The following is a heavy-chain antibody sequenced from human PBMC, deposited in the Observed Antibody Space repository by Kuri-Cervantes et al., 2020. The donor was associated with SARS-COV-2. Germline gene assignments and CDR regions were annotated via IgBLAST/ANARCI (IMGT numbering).Heavy chain of an antibody. CDR3: ARGTVGAPGGGMDV. D-gene: IGHD1-26*01. V-gene: IGHV4-61*02. Sequence: LRLSCTVSGGSISSGSYYWSWIRRPAGKGLEWIGRIYTSGSTNYNPSLKSRVTISVDTSKNQFSLKLSSVTAADTAVYYCARGTVGAPGGGMDVWGQGTTVTVSS. CDR2: IYTSGST. CDR1: GGSISSGSYY. J-gene: IGHJ6*02.